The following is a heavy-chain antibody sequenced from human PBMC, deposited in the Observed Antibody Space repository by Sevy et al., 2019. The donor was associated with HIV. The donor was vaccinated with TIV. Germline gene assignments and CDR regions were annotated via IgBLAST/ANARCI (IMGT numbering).Heavy chain of an antibody. CDR1: GGSISSYY. J-gene: IGHJ5*02. CDR2: IYYSGST. Sequence: SETLSLTCTVSGGSISSYYWSWIRQPPGKGLEWIGYIYYSGSTNYNPSLKSRVTISVDTSKNQFSLKLSSVTAADTAVYYCARDRRHYCSSTSCSISPWFDPWGQRTLVTVSS. V-gene: IGHV4-59*01. D-gene: IGHD2-2*01. CDR3: ARDRRHYCSSTSCSISPWFDP.